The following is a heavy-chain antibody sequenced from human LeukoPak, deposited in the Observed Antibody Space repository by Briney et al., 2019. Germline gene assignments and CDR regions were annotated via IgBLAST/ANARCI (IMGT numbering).Heavy chain of an antibody. CDR3: AKRKDSNGFGSFDY. Sequence: GGSLRLSCAASGFTFDDYAMRWVRQAPGKGLEWVSFISGDGGRTFYADSVKGRFTISRDNSKDSLSLQMNGLRTEDTALYYCAKRKDSNGFGSFDYWGQGTLVTVSS. CDR1: GFTFDDYA. J-gene: IGHJ4*03. V-gene: IGHV3-43*02. CDR2: ISGDGGRT. D-gene: IGHD3-22*01.